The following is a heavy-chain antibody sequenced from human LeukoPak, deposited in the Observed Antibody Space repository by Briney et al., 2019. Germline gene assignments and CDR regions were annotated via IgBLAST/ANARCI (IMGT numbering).Heavy chain of an antibody. CDR3: AKGRGDYFDY. Sequence: GRSLRLSCAASGFTFSSYAMSWVRQAPGKGLEWVSAISGSGGSAYYADSVKGRFTISRDNSKNTLYLQMNSLRAEDTAVYYCAKGRGDYFDYWGQGTLVTVSS. D-gene: IGHD3-10*01. J-gene: IGHJ4*02. CDR1: GFTFSSYA. CDR2: ISGSGGSA. V-gene: IGHV3-23*01.